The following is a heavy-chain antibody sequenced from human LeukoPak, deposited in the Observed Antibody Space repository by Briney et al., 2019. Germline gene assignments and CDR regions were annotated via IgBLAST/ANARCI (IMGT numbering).Heavy chain of an antibody. CDR3: ARDGGAVAGTVDAFDI. V-gene: IGHV3-66*01. CDR1: GFTVSSNY. D-gene: IGHD6-19*01. Sequence: GGSLRLSCAATGFTVSSNYMSWVRQAPGKGLEWVSVIYSGGSTYYADSVRGRFTISRDNSKNTLYLQMNSLRAEDTAVYYCARDGGAVAGTVDAFDIWGQGTMVTVSS. J-gene: IGHJ3*02. CDR2: IYSGGST.